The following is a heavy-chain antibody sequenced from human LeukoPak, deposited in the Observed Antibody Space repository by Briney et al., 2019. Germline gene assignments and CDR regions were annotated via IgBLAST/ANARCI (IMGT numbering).Heavy chain of an antibody. Sequence: GESLKISCKGSGYSFTSYWIGRVRQMPGKGLEWMGIIYPGDSDTRYSPSFQGQVTISADKSISTAYLQWSSLKASDTAMYYCARRYCSSTSCSYYFDYWGQGTLVTVSS. V-gene: IGHV5-51*01. CDR1: GYSFTSYW. CDR2: IYPGDSDT. D-gene: IGHD2-2*01. J-gene: IGHJ4*02. CDR3: ARRYCSSTSCSYYFDY.